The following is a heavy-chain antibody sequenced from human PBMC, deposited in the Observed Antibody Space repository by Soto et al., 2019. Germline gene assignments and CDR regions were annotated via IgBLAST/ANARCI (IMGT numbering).Heavy chain of an antibody. CDR1: GYTFTSYA. D-gene: IGHD5-18*01. V-gene: IGHV1-3*01. CDR3: ARFGVYSYGTLGKAFDI. J-gene: IGHJ3*02. Sequence: ASVKVSCKASGYTFTSYAMHWVRQAPGQRLEWMGWINAGNGNTKYSQKFQGRVTITRDTSASTAYMELSSLRSEDTAVYYCARFGVYSYGTLGKAFDIWGQGTMVTVSS. CDR2: INAGNGNT.